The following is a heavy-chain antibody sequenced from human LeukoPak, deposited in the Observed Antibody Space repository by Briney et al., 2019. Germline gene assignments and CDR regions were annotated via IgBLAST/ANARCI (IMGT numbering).Heavy chain of an antibody. J-gene: IGHJ4*02. V-gene: IGHV3-21*01. D-gene: IGHD1-1*01. Sequence: GGSLRLSCAASGFTFSSYTMNWVRQAPGKGLEWVSSISSDSNYIYYADSVKGRFTISRDNAKNSLYLQVNSLRAEDTAVYYCARGTGTTAYFDYWGQGTPVTVSS. CDR3: ARGTGTTAYFDY. CDR2: ISSDSNYI. CDR1: GFTFSSYT.